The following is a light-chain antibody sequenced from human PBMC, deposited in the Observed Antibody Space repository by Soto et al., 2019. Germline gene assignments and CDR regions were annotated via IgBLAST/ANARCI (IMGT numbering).Light chain of an antibody. Sequence: SYVLTQPPSVSVAPGQTARITCGGDNIGYISVHWYQQKPGQAPVLVVYDGSDRPSGIPERFSGSNSGNTATLTISRVEAGDEADYYCQVWDSSSDHSVFGGGTKLTVL. CDR2: DGS. V-gene: IGLV3-21*02. CDR1: NIGYIS. J-gene: IGLJ2*01. CDR3: QVWDSSSDHSV.